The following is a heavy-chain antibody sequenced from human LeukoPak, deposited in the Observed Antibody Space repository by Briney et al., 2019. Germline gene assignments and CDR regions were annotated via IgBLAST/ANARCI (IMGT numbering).Heavy chain of an antibody. CDR3: ARAPYSSGWSDYFDY. D-gene: IGHD6-19*01. CDR2: INAGNGNT. Sequence: RASVKVSCKASGYTFTSYAMHWVRQAPGQRLEWMGWINAGNGNTKYSQKFQGRVTITRDTSASTAYMELSSLRSEDTAVYYCARAPYSSGWSDYFDYWGQGTLVTVSS. CDR1: GYTFTSYA. V-gene: IGHV1-3*01. J-gene: IGHJ4*02.